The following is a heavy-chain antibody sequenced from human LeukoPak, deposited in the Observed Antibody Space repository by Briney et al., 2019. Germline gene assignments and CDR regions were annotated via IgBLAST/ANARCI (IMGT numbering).Heavy chain of an antibody. CDR2: IYPGDSDT. V-gene: IGHV5-51*01. CDR3: AKQGIAVADNYYYYGMHV. J-gene: IGHJ6*02. Sequence: GESLKISCKGSGYSFTSYWIGWVRQMPGKGLEWMGIIYPGDSDTRYSPSFQGQVTISADKSISTAYLQWSSLKASDTAMYYCAKQGIAVADNYYYYGMHVWGQGTTVTVSS. D-gene: IGHD6-19*01. CDR1: GYSFTSYW.